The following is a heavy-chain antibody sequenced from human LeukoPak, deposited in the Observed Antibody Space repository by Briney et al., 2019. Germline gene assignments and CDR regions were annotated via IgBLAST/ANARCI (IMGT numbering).Heavy chain of an antibody. Sequence: GGSLRLSCAASGYTFSNYAMTWVRQAPGKGLEWVSAISGSDGSTYYSDSVTGRFSISRDNAKNTLYLQMTSLRTDDTAVYYCAKDGYDFWRASQIYIWGQGTLVTVSS. V-gene: IGHV3-23*01. J-gene: IGHJ4*02. CDR1: GYTFSNYA. D-gene: IGHD3-3*01. CDR3: AKDGYDFWRASQIYI. CDR2: ISGSDGST.